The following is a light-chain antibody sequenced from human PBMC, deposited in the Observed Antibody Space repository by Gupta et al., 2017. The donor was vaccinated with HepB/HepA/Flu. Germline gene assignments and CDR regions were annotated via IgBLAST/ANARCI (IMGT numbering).Light chain of an antibody. Sequence: QSALTQPASVSGSPGQSITISCTGSSSDVGGYNAVSWYQQYPGKAPKLLIYDFSNRPSGVFYRFSGSKSGDTASLTISGLQPEDEAVYYCSSCARWYTLVLFGGGTKLTVL. V-gene: IGLV2-14*01. CDR3: SSCARWYTLVL. CDR2: DFS. J-gene: IGLJ3*02. CDR1: SSDVGGYNA.